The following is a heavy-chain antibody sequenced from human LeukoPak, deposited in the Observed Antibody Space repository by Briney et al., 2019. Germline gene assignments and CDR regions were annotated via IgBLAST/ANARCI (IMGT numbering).Heavy chain of an antibody. V-gene: IGHV4-59*01. D-gene: IGHD3-10*01. CDR3: ARTTMVRGTYYMDV. CDR2: IYNSGGT. CDR1: GGFITSSFY. Sequence: SETLSLTCTVSGGFITSSFYWSWIRQSPGKGLEWIGYIYNSGGTKYNPSLKSRLTISVDTSKNQFSLNLTSVTAADTAVYYCARTTMVRGTYYMDVWGKGTTVTVSS. J-gene: IGHJ6*03.